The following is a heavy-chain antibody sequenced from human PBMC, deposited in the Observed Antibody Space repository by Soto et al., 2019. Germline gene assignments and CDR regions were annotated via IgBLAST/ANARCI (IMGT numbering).Heavy chain of an antibody. Sequence: SVKVSCKASGFTFTSSAVQWVRQARGQRLEWIGWIVVGSGNTNYAQKFQERVTITRDMSTSTAYMELSSLRSEDTAVYYCAADPTIFGVVILYYYGMDVWGQGTTVTVSS. D-gene: IGHD3-3*01. J-gene: IGHJ6*02. V-gene: IGHV1-58*01. CDR2: IVVGSGNT. CDR1: GFTFTSSA. CDR3: AADPTIFGVVILYYYGMDV.